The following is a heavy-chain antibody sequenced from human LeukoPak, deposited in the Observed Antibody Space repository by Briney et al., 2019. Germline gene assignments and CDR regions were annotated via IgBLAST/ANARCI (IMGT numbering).Heavy chain of an antibody. CDR1: GFTFDDYA. J-gene: IGHJ4*02. Sequence: GRSLRLSCAASGFTFDDYAMHWVRQAPGKGLEWVSGISWNSGSIGYADSVKGRFTISRDNAKNSLYLQMNSLRAEDTAVYYCARDHYDFWSGYHYQEFDYWGQGTLVTVSS. V-gene: IGHV3-9*01. CDR3: ARDHYDFWSGYHYQEFDY. CDR2: ISWNSGSI. D-gene: IGHD3-3*01.